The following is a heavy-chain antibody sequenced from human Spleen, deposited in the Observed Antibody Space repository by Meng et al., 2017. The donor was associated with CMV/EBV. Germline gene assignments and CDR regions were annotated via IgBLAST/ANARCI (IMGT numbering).Heavy chain of an antibody. J-gene: IGHJ4*02. D-gene: IGHD5-24*01. Sequence: GESLKISCAASGFTFSSYGMHWVRQAPGKGLEWVAFIRYDGSNKYYADSVKGRFTISRDNSKNTLYLQMNSLRAEDTAVYYCAKDPRKIDGYNRWVWYFDYWGQGTLVTVSS. CDR2: IRYDGSNK. CDR3: AKDPRKIDGYNRWVWYFDY. CDR1: GFTFSSYG. V-gene: IGHV3-30*02.